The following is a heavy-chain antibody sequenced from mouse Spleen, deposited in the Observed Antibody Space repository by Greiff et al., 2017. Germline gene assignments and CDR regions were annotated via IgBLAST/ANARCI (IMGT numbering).Heavy chain of an antibody. J-gene: IGHJ3*01. V-gene: IGHV1-7*01. D-gene: IGHD2-13*01. CDR1: GYTFTSYW. CDR3: ARDYYGDYVAY. CDR2: INPSSGYT. Sequence: QVHVKQSGAELAKPGASVKLSCKASGYTFTSYWMHWVKQRPGQGLEWIGYINPSSGYTKYNQKFKDKATLTADKSSSTAYMQLSSLTYEDSAVYYCARDYYGDYVAYWGQGTLVTVSA.